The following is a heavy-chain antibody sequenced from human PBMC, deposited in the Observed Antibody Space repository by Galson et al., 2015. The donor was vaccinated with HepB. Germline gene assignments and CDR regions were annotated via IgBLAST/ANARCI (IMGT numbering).Heavy chain of an antibody. Sequence: SVKVSCKASGGTFGTHIISWVRQAPGQGLEWMGAIFPVFRTTHYAQTFQDRLTLTTDDSSTTAFIELNSLKSEDTAVYFCAAVHWLGADHANSTPFHQPLYCSGPAALVTFSS. CDR2: IFPVFRTT. D-gene: IGHD2/OR15-2a*01. V-gene: IGHV1-69*05. J-gene: IGHJ4*02. CDR1: GGTFGTHI. CDR3: AAVHWLGADHANSTPFHQPLYC.